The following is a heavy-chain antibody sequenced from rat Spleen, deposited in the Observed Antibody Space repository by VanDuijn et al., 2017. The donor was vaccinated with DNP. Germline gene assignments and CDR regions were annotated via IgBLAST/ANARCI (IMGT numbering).Heavy chain of an antibody. CDR3: ASLPGYNSYYYVMDA. CDR2: IWNTGGT. J-gene: IGHJ4*01. V-gene: IGHV2-41*01. D-gene: IGHD1-4*01. Sequence: QVQLKESGPGLVQPSQTLSLTCTVAGFSLTSYNVHWVRQPPGKGLEWLGVIWNTGGTRYNSALKSRLSISKDTSKSQVFLKMNSLQTEDTATYYCASLPGYNSYYYVMDAWGQGASVTVSS. CDR1: GFSLTSYN.